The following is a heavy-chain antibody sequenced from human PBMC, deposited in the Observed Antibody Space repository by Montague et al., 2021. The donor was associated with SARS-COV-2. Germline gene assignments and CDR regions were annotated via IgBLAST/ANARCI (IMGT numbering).Heavy chain of an antibody. Sequence: NDYAVSVKSRITINPDTSKNQFYLQLNSVTPEDTAVYYCARGIWFGELLTGYYYYGMDVWGQVTTVTVSS. CDR3: ARGIWFGELLTGYYYYGMDV. CDR2: N. J-gene: IGHJ6*02. D-gene: IGHD3-10*01. V-gene: IGHV6-1*01.